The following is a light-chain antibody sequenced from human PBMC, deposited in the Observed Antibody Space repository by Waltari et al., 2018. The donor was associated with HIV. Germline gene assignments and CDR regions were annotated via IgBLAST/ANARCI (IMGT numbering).Light chain of an antibody. Sequence: QSVLTQPPSASGTPEQRVTISCSGSTSNIGRNTVPWFQQFQGTAPKVLIFGKNRRPSGVPARFSGSKSGTSASLAISGLQSEDEADYYCASWDDSLNGPVFGGGTKLTVV. V-gene: IGLV1-44*01. CDR3: ASWDDSLNGPV. CDR1: TSNIGRNT. J-gene: IGLJ2*01. CDR2: GKN.